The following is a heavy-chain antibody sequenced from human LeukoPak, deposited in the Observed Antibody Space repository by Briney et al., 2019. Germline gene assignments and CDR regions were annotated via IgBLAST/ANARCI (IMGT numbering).Heavy chain of an antibody. CDR3: ATDVAVAGTGAFDI. CDR2: IYYTGTT. J-gene: IGHJ3*02. Sequence: KPSQTLSLTCTVSGGSISSGDYYWSWIRQPPGKGLEWIGYIYYTGTTYYSPSLKSRVTISVDTSNNQFSLKLSSVTAADTAVYYCATDVAVAGTGAFDIWGQGTMVTVSS. V-gene: IGHV4-30-4*08. D-gene: IGHD6-19*01. CDR1: GGSISSGDYY.